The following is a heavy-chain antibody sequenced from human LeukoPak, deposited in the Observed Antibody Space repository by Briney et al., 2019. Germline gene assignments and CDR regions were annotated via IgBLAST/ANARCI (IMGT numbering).Heavy chain of an antibody. Sequence: GRSLRLSCAASGFXFSSYGMHWVRQAPGKGLEWVAVIWYDGSNKYYADSVKGRVTISRDNSKNTLYLQMNSLRAEDTAVYYCARDSSSSWPGYFQHWGQGTLVTVSS. CDR3: ARDSSSSWPGYFQH. V-gene: IGHV3-33*01. J-gene: IGHJ1*01. CDR1: GFXFSSYG. D-gene: IGHD6-13*01. CDR2: IWYDGSNK.